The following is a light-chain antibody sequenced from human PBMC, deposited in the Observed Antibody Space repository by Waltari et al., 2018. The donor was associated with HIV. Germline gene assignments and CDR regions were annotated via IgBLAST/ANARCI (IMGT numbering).Light chain of an antibody. CDR1: SSDVGGYNY. CDR2: EVS. Sequence: QSAVTQPASVSGSPGQSITISCTGTSSDVGGYNYVSWYQQHPGKAPKLMIYEVSNRPSGVSNRFSGSKSGNTASLTISGLQAEDEADYYCSSYTTSSTLGGVFGTGTKVTVL. CDR3: SSYTTSSTLGGV. J-gene: IGLJ1*01. V-gene: IGLV2-14*01.